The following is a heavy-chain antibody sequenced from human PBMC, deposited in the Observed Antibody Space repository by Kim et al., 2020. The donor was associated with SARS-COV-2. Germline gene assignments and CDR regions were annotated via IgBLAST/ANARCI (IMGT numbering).Heavy chain of an antibody. Sequence: GGSLRLSCAASGFTFSSYAMHWVRQAPGKGLEWVAVISYDGSNKYYADSVKGRFTISRDNSKNTLYLQMNSLRAEDTAVYYCARDLDYYGSGSYSKTYYYYYGMDVWGQGTTVTVSS. V-gene: IGHV3-30*04. D-gene: IGHD3-10*01. J-gene: IGHJ6*02. CDR2: ISYDGSNK. CDR3: ARDLDYYGSGSYSKTYYYYYGMDV. CDR1: GFTFSSYA.